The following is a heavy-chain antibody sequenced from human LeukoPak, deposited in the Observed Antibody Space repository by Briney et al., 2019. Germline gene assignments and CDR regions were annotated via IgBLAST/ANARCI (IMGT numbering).Heavy chain of an antibody. V-gene: IGHV3-11*06. CDR1: AFTFSDYY. CDR3: ASDRAESGFGELLTPFDY. CDR2: ISSSSSYT. D-gene: IGHD3-10*01. J-gene: IGHJ4*02. Sequence: GGSLRLSCAASAFTFSDYYMSWIRQAPGKGLEWDSYISSSSSYTNYADSVKGRFTISRDNAKNSLYLQMNSLRAEDTAVYYCASDRAESGFGELLTPFDYWGQGTLVTVSS.